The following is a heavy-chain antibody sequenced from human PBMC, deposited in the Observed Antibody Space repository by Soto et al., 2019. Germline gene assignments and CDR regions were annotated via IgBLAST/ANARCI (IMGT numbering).Heavy chain of an antibody. CDR1: GYTFTSHT. V-gene: IGHV1-3*01. CDR3: ARSSFTAVDY. J-gene: IGHJ4*02. Sequence: QVQLVQSGTEVKKPGASVKISCKASGYTFTSHTIHWVRQAPGQRLEWMAWIKVNNDNTKYSHKFQGRVTLTIDTSASTVYMNLSSLRSEDTAVYSCARSSFTAVDYWGQGTLVSVSS. CDR2: IKVNNDNT. D-gene: IGHD5-18*01.